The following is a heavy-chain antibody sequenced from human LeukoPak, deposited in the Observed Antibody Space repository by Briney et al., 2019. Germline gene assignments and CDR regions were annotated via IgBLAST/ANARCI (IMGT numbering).Heavy chain of an antibody. V-gene: IGHV1-24*01. CDR2: FDPEDGET. J-gene: IGHJ4*02. CDR3: ATPPGYSSSWYRGEMGC. Sequence: ASVKVSCKVSGYTLTELSMHWVRQAPGKGLEWMGGFDPEDGETIYAQKFQGRVTMTEDTSTDTAYMELSSLRSEDTAVYYCATPPGYSSSWYRGEMGCWGQGTLVTVSS. CDR1: GYTLTELS. D-gene: IGHD6-13*01.